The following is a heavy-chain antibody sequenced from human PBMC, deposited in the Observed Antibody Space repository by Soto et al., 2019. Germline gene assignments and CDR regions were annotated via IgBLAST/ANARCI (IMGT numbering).Heavy chain of an antibody. CDR2: ISYDGTNK. CDR3: AKGYCSSTRCYTSYYGMDV. J-gene: IGHJ6*02. D-gene: IGHD2-2*02. CDR1: GFSFSTYA. Sequence: GALRLSCAASGFSFSTYAMHWVRQAPGKGLEWVAVISYDGTNKYYADSVKGRFTISRDNSKNTLFLQMNSLRAEDTAVYHCAKGYCSSTRCYTSYYGMDVWGQGTTVTVSS. V-gene: IGHV3-30-3*01.